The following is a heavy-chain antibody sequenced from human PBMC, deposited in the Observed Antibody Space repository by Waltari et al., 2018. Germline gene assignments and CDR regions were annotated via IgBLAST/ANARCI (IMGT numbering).Heavy chain of an antibody. J-gene: IGHJ6*02. CDR2: TRGSGGRT. Sequence: EVQLLESGGGLVQPGGSLRLSCAASGFTFSSYAMNWVRQAPGKGLEWVSGTRGSGGRTYYADSVKGRFTISRDNSKNTLYLQMNSLRAEDTAVYYCAKVFLDYYYYGMDVWGQGTTVTVSS. V-gene: IGHV3-23*01. CDR1: GFTFSSYA. CDR3: AKVFLDYYYYGMDV.